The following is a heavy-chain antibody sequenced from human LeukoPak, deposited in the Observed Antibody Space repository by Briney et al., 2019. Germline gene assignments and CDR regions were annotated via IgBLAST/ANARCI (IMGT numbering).Heavy chain of an antibody. CDR2: INHSGST. J-gene: IGHJ3*02. CDR3: ARHEAEQDPPEQFIAAAIISGAFDI. Sequence: SETLSLTCAVYGGSFSGYYWSWIRQPPGKGLEWIGEINHSGSTNYNPSLKSRVTISVGTSKNQFSLKLSSVTAADAAVYYCARHEAEQDPPEQFIAAAIISGAFDIWGQGTMVTVSS. V-gene: IGHV4-34*01. D-gene: IGHD6-13*01. CDR1: GGSFSGYY.